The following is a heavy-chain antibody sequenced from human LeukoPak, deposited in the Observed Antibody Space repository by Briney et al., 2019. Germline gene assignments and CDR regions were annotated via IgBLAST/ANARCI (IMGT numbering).Heavy chain of an antibody. V-gene: IGHV1-2*02. D-gene: IGHD3-10*01. J-gene: IGHJ4*02. Sequence: ASVKVSCKASGYTFTGYYMHWVRQAPGQGLEWMGWINPNSGGTNHAQKFQGRVTMTRDTSISTAYMELSRLRSDDTAVYYCARGRYMVRGVITNWGQGTLVTVSS. CDR2: INPNSGGT. CDR3: ARGRYMVRGVITN. CDR1: GYTFTGYY.